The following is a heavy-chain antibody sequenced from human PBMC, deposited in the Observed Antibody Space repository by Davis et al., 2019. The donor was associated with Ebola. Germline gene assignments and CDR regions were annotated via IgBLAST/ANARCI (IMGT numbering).Heavy chain of an antibody. CDR2: IYSGGST. Sequence: PGGSLRLSCAASGFTVSSNYMSWVRQAPGKGLEWASVIYSGGSTYYADSVKGRFTISRDNSKNTLYLQMNSLRAEDTAVYYCAREAGYSSSWRWGQGTLVTVSS. CDR3: AREAGYSSSWR. J-gene: IGHJ4*02. D-gene: IGHD6-13*01. V-gene: IGHV3-53*01. CDR1: GFTVSSNY.